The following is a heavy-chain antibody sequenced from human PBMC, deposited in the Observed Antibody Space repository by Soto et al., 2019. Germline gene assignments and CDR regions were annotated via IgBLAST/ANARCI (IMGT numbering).Heavy chain of an antibody. CDR2: IIPILGTT. V-gene: IGHV1-69*13. CDR3: AAGGKNGYIK. CDR1: RDTFNSYA. Sequence: SVKVSCKASRDTFNSYAITWVRQAPGQGLEWMGGIIPILGTTKYAQKFQGRVAMTADESTSTAYMELSSLRSEDRAVYYCAAGGKNGYIKWGQGTQVTVS. J-gene: IGHJ4*02. D-gene: IGHD5-12*01.